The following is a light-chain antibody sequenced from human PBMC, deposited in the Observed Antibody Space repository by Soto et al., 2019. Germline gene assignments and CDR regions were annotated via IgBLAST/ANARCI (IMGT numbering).Light chain of an antibody. Sequence: ETVMTQSPATLSVSPGERATLSCRASQSISGNLAWYQQKPGQAPRLLIYGASTRATDIPGRFSGSGSGTEFTLTISSLQSEDFAVYYCQQYNSWPLTFGQGTKVDIK. CDR1: QSISGN. CDR2: GAS. J-gene: IGKJ1*01. V-gene: IGKV3-15*01. CDR3: QQYNSWPLT.